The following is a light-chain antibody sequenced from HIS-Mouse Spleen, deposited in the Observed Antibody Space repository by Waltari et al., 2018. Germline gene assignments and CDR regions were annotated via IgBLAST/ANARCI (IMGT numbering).Light chain of an antibody. J-gene: IGLJ2*01. CDR2: EDS. CDR3: YSTDSSGNHRV. V-gene: IGLV3-10*01. CDR1: ALPKKY. Sequence: SYELTQPPSVSVSPGQTARITCSGDALPKKYAYWYQQKSGQAPVLVIYEDSKRPSGIPDRFSGSSSGTMATLTISGAQVEYEADYYCYSTDSSGNHRVFGGGTKLTVL.